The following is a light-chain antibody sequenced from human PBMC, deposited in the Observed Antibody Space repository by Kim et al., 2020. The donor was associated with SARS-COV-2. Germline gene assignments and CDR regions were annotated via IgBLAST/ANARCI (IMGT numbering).Light chain of an antibody. CDR1: XPNSGSGLD. CDR3: QSYDSSLTGYAI. J-gene: IGLJ2*01. V-gene: IGLV1-40*01. Sequence: TSCTGAXPNSGSGLDAHWYQQLXRTAPKLLIYGNNNRPSGVPDLFVGSKSGTSASLAITGVQPEDEXDYYCQSYDSSLTGYAIFGGGTQLTVL. CDR2: GNN.